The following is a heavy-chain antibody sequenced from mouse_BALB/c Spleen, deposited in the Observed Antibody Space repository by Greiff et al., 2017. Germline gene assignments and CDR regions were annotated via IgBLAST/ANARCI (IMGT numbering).Heavy chain of an antibody. V-gene: IGHV1-9*01. CDR1: GYTFSSYW. CDR2: ILPGSGST. D-gene: IGHD1-1*01. CDR3: ASLPVVATDAMDY. Sequence: QVQLQQSGAELMKPGASVKISCKATGYTFSSYWIEWVKQRPGHGLEWIGEILPGSGSTNYNEKFKGKATFTADTSSNTAYMQLSSLTSEDSAVYYCASLPVVATDAMDYWGQGTSVTVSS. J-gene: IGHJ4*01.